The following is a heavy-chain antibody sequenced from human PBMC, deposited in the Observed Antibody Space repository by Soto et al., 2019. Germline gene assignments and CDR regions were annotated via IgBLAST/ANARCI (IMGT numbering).Heavy chain of an antibody. J-gene: IGHJ6*02. CDR1: GFTFSSYG. V-gene: IGHV3-30*03. Sequence: PGGSLRLSCAASGFTFSSYGMHWVRQAPGKGLEWVAVISYDGSNKYYADSVKGRFTISRDNSKNTLYLQMNSLRAEDTAVYYCAREKHPPGIAAAGAVDYYYYYGMDVWGQGTTVTVSS. D-gene: IGHD6-13*01. CDR3: AREKHPPGIAAAGAVDYYYYYGMDV. CDR2: ISYDGSNK.